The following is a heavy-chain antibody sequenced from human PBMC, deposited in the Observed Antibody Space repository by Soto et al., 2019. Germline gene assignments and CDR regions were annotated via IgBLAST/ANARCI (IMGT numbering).Heavy chain of an antibody. CDR3: AHVEGQRTDFDY. CDR1: GFSLSTSGVG. J-gene: IGHJ4*02. V-gene: IGHV2-5*02. Sequence: QITLKESGPTLVKPTQTLTLTCTFSGFSLSTSGVGVGWIRQPPGKALEWLALIYWDDDKRYSPSLKSRLTITQDTSKNQVALTMTNMDPVDTATYYCAHVEGQRTDFDYWGQGTLVTVSS. D-gene: IGHD6-25*01. CDR2: IYWDDDK.